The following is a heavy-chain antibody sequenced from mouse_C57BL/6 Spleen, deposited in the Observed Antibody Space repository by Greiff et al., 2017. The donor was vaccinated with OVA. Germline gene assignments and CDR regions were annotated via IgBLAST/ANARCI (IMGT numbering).Heavy chain of an antibody. V-gene: IGHV1-50*01. CDR2: IDPSESYT. J-gene: IGHJ2*01. Sequence: QVQLQQPGAELVKPGASVKLSCKASGYTFPSYWMQWVKQRPGQGLEWIGEIDPSESYTNYNQKFKGKATLTVDTSSSTAYMQLSSLTSEDSAVYYCARGNYFDYWGQGTTLTVSS. CDR3: ARGNYFDY. CDR1: GYTFPSYW.